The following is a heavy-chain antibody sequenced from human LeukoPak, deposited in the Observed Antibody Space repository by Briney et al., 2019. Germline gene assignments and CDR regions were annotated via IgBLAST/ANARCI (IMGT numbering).Heavy chain of an antibody. CDR3: ARGIVVVVAVGWFDP. CDR2: INPNSGGT. Sequence: ASVKVSCKASGYTFTDYSIHWVRQAPGQGLEWMGWINPNSGGTNYAQKFQGRVTMTRDTSISTAYMELSRLRSDDTAVYYCARGIVVVVAVGWFDPWGQGTLVTVSS. D-gene: IGHD2-15*01. V-gene: IGHV1-2*02. J-gene: IGHJ5*02. CDR1: GYTFTDYS.